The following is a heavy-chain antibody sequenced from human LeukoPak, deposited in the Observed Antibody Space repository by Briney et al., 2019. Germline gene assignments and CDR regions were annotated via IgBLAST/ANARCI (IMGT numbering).Heavy chain of an antibody. Sequence: SETLSLTCTVSGGSISSYYWSWIRQPPGKGLEWIGYIYYSGSTNYNPSLKSRVTISVDTSKNQFSLKLSSVTAADTAVYYCAWIYGSGWYAIDYWGQGTLVTVSS. J-gene: IGHJ4*02. V-gene: IGHV4-59*08. CDR3: AWIYGSGWYAIDY. D-gene: IGHD6-19*01. CDR1: GGSISSYY. CDR2: IYYSGST.